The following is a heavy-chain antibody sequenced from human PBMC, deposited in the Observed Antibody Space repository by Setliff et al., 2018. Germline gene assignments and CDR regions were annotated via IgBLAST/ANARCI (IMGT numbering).Heavy chain of an antibody. CDR2: FRPTGRT. V-gene: IGHV4-38-2*02. D-gene: IGHD4-17*01. J-gene: IGHJ3*02. Sequence: SETLSLTCAVSGSAIDSGHYWGWIRQPPGKGLEWIGSFRPTGRTYYNPSLKSRVTISVDTSKKQFSLKLTSMTAADTAVYYCVRDAEDGYGVDAYAGAGFDIWGQGTMVTVSS. CDR1: GSAIDSGHY. CDR3: VRDAEDGYGVDAYAGAGFDI.